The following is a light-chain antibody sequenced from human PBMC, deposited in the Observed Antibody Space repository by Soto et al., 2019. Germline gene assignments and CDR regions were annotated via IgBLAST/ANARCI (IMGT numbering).Light chain of an antibody. CDR3: QQYDNSVWT. CDR1: QSVSTSN. Sequence: IVLTQSPGTLSSSPGERATLSCRASQSVSTSNLAWYQQRPGQAPRLLIYGASRRATGIPDRFSGSGSGTDFTLTISRLVPEDLAVYYCQQYDNSVWTFGQGTKVEIK. CDR2: GAS. V-gene: IGKV3-20*01. J-gene: IGKJ1*01.